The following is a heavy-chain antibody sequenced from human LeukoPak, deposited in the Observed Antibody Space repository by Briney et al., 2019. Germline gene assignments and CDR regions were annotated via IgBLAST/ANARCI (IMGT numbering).Heavy chain of an antibody. CDR2: ISYDGSNK. V-gene: IGHV3-30-3*01. D-gene: IGHD2-2*01. CDR1: GFTFSSYA. CDR3: ARDPHIVVVPAASDY. Sequence: GGSLRLSCAASGFTFSSYAMHWVRQAPGKGLEWVAVISYDGSNKYYAGSVKGRFTISRDNSKNTLYLQMNSLRAEDTAVYYCARDPHIVVVPAASDYWGQGTLVTVSS. J-gene: IGHJ4*02.